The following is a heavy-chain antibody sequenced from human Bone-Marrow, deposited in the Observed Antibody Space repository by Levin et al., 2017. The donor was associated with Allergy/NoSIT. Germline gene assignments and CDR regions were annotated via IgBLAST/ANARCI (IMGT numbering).Heavy chain of an antibody. J-gene: IGHJ4*02. CDR2: IYDNGRT. CDR1: NGSISGYY. D-gene: IGHD5/OR15-5a*01. V-gene: IGHV4-59*01. Sequence: SETLSLTCTASNGSISGYYWSWIRQSPGMGLQWITYIYDNGRTNYNPSLQTRVTISVDTSRNQFSLNLKSVTAADTAVYYCARSETGDRVHYFDSWGQGALVTVSS. CDR3: ARSETGDRVHYFDS.